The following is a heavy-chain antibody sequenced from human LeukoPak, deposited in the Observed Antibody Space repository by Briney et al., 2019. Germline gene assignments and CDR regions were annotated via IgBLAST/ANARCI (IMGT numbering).Heavy chain of an antibody. D-gene: IGHD3-3*01. CDR2: SNHSGST. CDR3: ARGERFLEWLSANDAFDI. V-gene: IGHV4-34*01. CDR1: GGSFSGYY. Sequence: PSETLSLTCAVYGGSFSGYYWSWIRQPPGKGLEWMGESNHSGSTNYNPSLKSRVTISVDTSKNQFSLKLSSVTAADTAVYYCARGERFLEWLSANDAFDIWGQGTMVTVSS. J-gene: IGHJ3*02.